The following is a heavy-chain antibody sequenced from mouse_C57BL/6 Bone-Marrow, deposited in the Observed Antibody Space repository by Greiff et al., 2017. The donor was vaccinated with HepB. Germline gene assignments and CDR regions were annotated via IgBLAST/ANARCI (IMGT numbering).Heavy chain of an antibody. D-gene: IGHD6-1*01. CDR1: GFTFSSYA. Sequence: VQLVESGGGLVKPGGSLKLSCAASGFTFSSYAMSWVRQTPEKRLEWVATISDGGSYTYYPDNVKGRFTISRDNAKNNLYLQMSHLKSEDTAMYYCARDSRFAYWGQGTLVTVSA. J-gene: IGHJ3*01. CDR3: ARDSRFAY. CDR2: ISDGGSYT. V-gene: IGHV5-4*01.